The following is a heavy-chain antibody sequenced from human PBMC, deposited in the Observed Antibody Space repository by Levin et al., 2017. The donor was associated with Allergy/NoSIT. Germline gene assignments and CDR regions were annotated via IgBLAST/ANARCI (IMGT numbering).Heavy chain of an antibody. CDR1: GYSISSGYY. J-gene: IGHJ6*03. V-gene: IGHV4-38-2*01. CDR2: IFHSGTT. Sequence: SQTLSLTCAVSGYSISSGYYWGWIRQSPGRGLEWIGSIFHSGTTYYNPSLKSRVTVSVDTSKNQFYLKLSSVTAADTAVYYCVSSWYNWNSHYYYYYMDAWGKGTTVTVSS. CDR3: VSSWYNWNSHYYYYYMDA. D-gene: IGHD1-20*01.